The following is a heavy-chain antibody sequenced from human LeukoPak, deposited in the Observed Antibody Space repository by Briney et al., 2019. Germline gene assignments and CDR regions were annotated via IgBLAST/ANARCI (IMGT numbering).Heavy chain of an antibody. Sequence: QPGRSLRLSCAASGFTFSSYGMHWVRQARGRGLEWVAVISYDGSDKYYADSVKGRFTISRDNSKNTLYLQMNSLRDEDTAVYYCARDPLYCGSTTCYNYYYAVDVWGQGTTVTVSS. CDR1: GFTFSSYG. CDR2: ISYDGSDK. D-gene: IGHD2-2*02. V-gene: IGHV3-30*03. J-gene: IGHJ6*02. CDR3: ARDPLYCGSTTCYNYYYAVDV.